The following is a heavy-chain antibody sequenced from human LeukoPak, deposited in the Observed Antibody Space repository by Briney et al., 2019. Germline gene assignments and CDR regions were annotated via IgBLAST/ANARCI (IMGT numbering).Heavy chain of an antibody. Sequence: SGTLSLTCTVSGGSISSSSYYWGWIRQPPGKGLEWIGSIYYSGSTYYNPSLKSRVTISVDTSKNQFSLKLSSVTAADTAVYYCARARLLWFGEPPLGFDYWGQGTLVTVSS. V-gene: IGHV4-39*01. D-gene: IGHD3-10*01. CDR2: IYYSGST. CDR1: GGSISSSSYY. CDR3: ARARLLWFGEPPLGFDY. J-gene: IGHJ4*02.